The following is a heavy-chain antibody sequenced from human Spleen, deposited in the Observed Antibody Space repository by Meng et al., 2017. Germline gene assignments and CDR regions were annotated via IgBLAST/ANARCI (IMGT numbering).Heavy chain of an antibody. CDR1: GGSFSDYY. V-gene: IGHV4-34*01. Sequence: QQWARCVFTPSATLPPTCVVSGGSFSDYYWSWIRQPPGKGLEWIGEINHSGSTNYNPSLESRATISVDTSQNNLSLKLSSVTAADSAVYYCARGPTTMAHDFDYWGQGTLVTVSS. CDR2: INHSGST. J-gene: IGHJ4*02. CDR3: ARGPTTMAHDFDY. D-gene: IGHD4-11*01.